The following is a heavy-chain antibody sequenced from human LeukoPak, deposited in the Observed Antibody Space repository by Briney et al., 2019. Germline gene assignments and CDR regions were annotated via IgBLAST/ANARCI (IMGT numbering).Heavy chain of an antibody. CDR2: IYYHENT. CDR3: ARGIVVVAQLGFYFYYMDV. V-gene: IGHV4-39*01. J-gene: IGHJ6*03. CDR1: GGSISSSTDY. Sequence: SETLSLTCTVSGGSISSSTDYWGWIRQAPGKGLEWIGSIYYHENTYYNSSLKSRVTISVDTSKNQFSLKLSSVTAADTAVYYCARGIVVVAQLGFYFYYMDVWGKGTTVTVSS. D-gene: IGHD2-15*01.